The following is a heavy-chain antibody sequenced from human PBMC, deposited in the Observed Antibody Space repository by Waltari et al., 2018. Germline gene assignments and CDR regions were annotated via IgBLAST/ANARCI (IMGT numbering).Heavy chain of an antibody. Sequence: QVQLQESGPGLVRPSQTLSPTCSAPGGSTRXGASYRSWIRHPPGKGLEWIGYIDYSGNTHYKPSLKSRVMMSVDTSMNEFSLQLKSVTAADTAVYYCARGRYCYVSSGRGTSHWYFDLWGRGTLVPVSS. V-gene: IGHV4-30-4*01. CDR1: GGSTRXGASY. D-gene: IGHD3-22*01. J-gene: IGHJ2*01. CDR3: ARGRYCYVSSGRGTSHWYFDL. CDR2: IDYSGNT.